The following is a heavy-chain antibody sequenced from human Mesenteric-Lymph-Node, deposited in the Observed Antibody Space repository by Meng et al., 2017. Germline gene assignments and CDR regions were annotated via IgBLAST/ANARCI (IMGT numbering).Heavy chain of an antibody. CDR3: ARHGPDSSSWYKSYYFDY. V-gene: IGHV3-53*04. J-gene: IGHJ4*02. Sequence: GESLKISCAASGFTFSDYYMNWVRQAPGKGLEWVSVIYSGGSTYYADSVKGRFTISRHNSKNTLYLQMNSLRAEDTAVYYCARHGPDSSSWYKSYYFDYWGQGTLVTVSS. CDR1: GFTFSDYY. CDR2: IYSGGST. D-gene: IGHD6-13*01.